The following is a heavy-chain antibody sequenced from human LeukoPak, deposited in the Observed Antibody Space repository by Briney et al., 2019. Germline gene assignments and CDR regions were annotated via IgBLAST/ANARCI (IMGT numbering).Heavy chain of an antibody. CDR3: ARHISASHYYYFDY. J-gene: IGHJ4*02. V-gene: IGHV4-59*08. D-gene: IGHD2-21*01. Sequence: SETLSLTCTVSGGSISSYYWSWIRQPPGKGLEWIGYIYYSGSTNYNPSLKSRVTISVDTSKNQFSLKLSSVTAADTAVYYCARHISASHYYYFDYWGQGTLVTVSS. CDR2: IYYSGST. CDR1: GGSISSYY.